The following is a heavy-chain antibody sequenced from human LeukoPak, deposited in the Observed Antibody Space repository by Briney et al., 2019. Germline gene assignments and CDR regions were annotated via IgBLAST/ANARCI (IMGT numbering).Heavy chain of an antibody. CDR1: GGTFSSYA. CDR2: IIPIFGTA. J-gene: IGHJ6*04. CDR3: AGSGGSGSYSYYYGMDV. D-gene: IGHD3-10*01. Sequence: GSSVKVSCKASGGTFSSYAISWVRQAPGQGLEWMGGIIPIFGTANYAQKFQGRVTITADESTSTAYMELSSLRSEDTAVYYCAGSGGSGSYSYYYGMDVWGKGTTVTVSS. V-gene: IGHV1-69*01.